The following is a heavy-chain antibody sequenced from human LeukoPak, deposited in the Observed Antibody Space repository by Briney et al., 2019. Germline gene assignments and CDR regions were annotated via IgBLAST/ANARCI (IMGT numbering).Heavy chain of an antibody. J-gene: IGHJ6*02. CDR1: GGSFSGYY. Sequence: SETRSLTCAVYGGSFSGYYWSWFRQPPGEGLEWIGEFNHGGSTNYSPSLKSRITISVDTSKNQFSLKLSSVTAADTAVYYCARGHHSDYDILTGYYTPHYGMDVWAQGTTVTVSS. D-gene: IGHD3-9*01. CDR3: ARGHHSDYDILTGYYTPHYGMDV. CDR2: FNHGGST. V-gene: IGHV4-34*01.